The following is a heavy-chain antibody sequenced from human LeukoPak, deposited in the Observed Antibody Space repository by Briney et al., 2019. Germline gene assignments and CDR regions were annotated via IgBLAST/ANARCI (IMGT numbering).Heavy chain of an antibody. Sequence: GGSLRLSCAASGFTFSSYSMNWVRQAPGKGLEWVSYISSSSSTIYYADSVRGRFTISRDNSKNSVYLQMDSLTTEDTAVYYCAKEKDTIYFDLWGQGTMVTVS. CDR3: AKEKDTIYFDL. CDR1: GFTFSSYS. V-gene: IGHV3-48*04. J-gene: IGHJ3*01. D-gene: IGHD2-15*01. CDR2: ISSSSSTI.